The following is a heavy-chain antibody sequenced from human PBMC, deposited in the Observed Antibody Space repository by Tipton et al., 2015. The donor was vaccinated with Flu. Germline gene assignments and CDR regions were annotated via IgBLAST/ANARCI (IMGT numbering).Heavy chain of an antibody. CDR1: GGSISSYY. CDR3: ARELPEMATMVVDY. Sequence: TLSLTCTVSGGSISSYYWSWIRQPAGKGLEWIGRIYTSGSTNYNPSLKSRVTMSVDTSKNQFSLKLSSVTAADTAVYYCARELPEMATMVVDYWGQGTLVTVSS. CDR2: IYTSGST. D-gene: IGHD5-24*01. V-gene: IGHV4-4*07. J-gene: IGHJ4*02.